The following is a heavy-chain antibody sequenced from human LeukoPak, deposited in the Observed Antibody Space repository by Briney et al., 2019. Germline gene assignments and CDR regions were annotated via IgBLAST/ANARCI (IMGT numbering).Heavy chain of an antibody. V-gene: IGHV4-39*01. CDR1: GGSISSSSYY. J-gene: IGHJ4*02. Sequence: PSETLSLTCTVSGGSISSSSYYWGWLRQPPGKGLEWIGSIYYSGSTYYNPSLKSRVTISVDTSNNQFSLKLSSVTAADTAVYYCARHGAHDHQSGGALDYWGQGTLVTVSS. D-gene: IGHD4/OR15-4a*01. CDR2: IYYSGST. CDR3: ARHGAHDHQSGGALDY.